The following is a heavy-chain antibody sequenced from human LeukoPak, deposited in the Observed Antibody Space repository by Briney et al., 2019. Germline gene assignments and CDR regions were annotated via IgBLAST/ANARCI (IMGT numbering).Heavy chain of an antibody. Sequence: SGTLSLTCAVSDGSISSTNWWSWVRQPPGKGLEWIGEIHHSGNTNYNPSLKSRVTISVDKSKNQFSLKLSSVTAADTAVYFCARGPYSYDSSGAFDIWGQGTMVTVSS. CDR1: DGSISSTNW. J-gene: IGHJ3*02. V-gene: IGHV4-4*02. CDR3: ARGPYSYDSSGAFDI. CDR2: IHHSGNT. D-gene: IGHD3-22*01.